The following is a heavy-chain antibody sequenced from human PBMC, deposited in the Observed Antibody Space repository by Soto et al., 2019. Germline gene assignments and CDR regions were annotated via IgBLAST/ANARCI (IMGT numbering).Heavy chain of an antibody. CDR3: ASGGAGDFWSGYYYYYGMDV. D-gene: IGHD3-3*01. CDR1: GVSFSGYY. J-gene: IGHJ6*02. V-gene: IGHV4-34*01. CDR2: INHSGST. Sequence: XETLSLTCAVYGVSFSGYYWSWIRQPPGKGLGWIGEINHSGSTNYNPSLKSRVTISVDTSKNQFSLKLSSVTAADTAVYYCASGGAGDFWSGYYYYYGMDVWRQGTTVTVSS.